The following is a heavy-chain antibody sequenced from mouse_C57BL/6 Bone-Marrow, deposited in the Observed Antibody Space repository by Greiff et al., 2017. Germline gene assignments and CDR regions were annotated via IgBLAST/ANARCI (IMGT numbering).Heavy chain of an antibody. D-gene: IGHD4-1*01. Sequence: VQLQQSGPELVKPGASVKISCKASGYSFTGYYMNWVKQSPEKSLEWIGEINPSTGGTTYNQKFKAKATLTVDKSSSTAYMQLKSLTSEDSAVYYCAREELTGGESWFAYWGQGTLVTVSA. CDR2: INPSTGGT. J-gene: IGHJ3*01. CDR1: GYSFTGYY. V-gene: IGHV1-42*01. CDR3: AREELTGGESWFAY.